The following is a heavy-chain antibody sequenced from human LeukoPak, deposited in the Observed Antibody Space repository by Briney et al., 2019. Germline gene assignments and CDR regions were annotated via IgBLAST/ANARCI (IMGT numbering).Heavy chain of an antibody. CDR1: GFTFSSYG. D-gene: IGHD5-18*01. V-gene: IGHV3-33*06. J-gene: IGHJ4*02. CDR2: IWYDGSNK. Sequence: PGRSLRLSCAASGFTFSSYGMHWVRQAPGKGLERVAAIWYDGSNKYYADSVKGRFTISRDNSKNTLYLQMNSLRGEDMAVYYCAKDERGYSYGLIDYWGQGTLVTVSS. CDR3: AKDERGYSYGLIDY.